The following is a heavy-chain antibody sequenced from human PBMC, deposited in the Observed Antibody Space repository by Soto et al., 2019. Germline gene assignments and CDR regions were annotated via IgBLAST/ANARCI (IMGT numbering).Heavy chain of an antibody. CDR2: IYYSGST. Sequence: SETLSLTCTVSGGSISSGDYYWSWIRQPPGKGLEWIGYIYYSGSTYYNPSLKSRVTISVDTSKNQFSLKLSSVTAADTTVYYCARDNYCGGDCYSAPYFDYWGQGTLVTVSS. CDR1: GGSISSGDYY. J-gene: IGHJ4*02. D-gene: IGHD2-21*02. CDR3: ARDNYCGGDCYSAPYFDY. V-gene: IGHV4-30-4*01.